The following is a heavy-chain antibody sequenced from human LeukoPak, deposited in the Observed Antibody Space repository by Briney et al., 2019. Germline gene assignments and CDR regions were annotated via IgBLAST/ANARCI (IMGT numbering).Heavy chain of an antibody. Sequence: ASVKVSYKASGYTFTGYYMHWVRQAPGQGLEWMGWINPNSGGTNYAQKFQGRVTMTRDTSISTAYMELSRLRSDDTAVYYCAREGGVKYSSSWETDYWGQGTLVTVSS. CDR2: INPNSGGT. J-gene: IGHJ4*02. V-gene: IGHV1-2*02. D-gene: IGHD6-13*01. CDR3: AREGGVKYSSSWETDY. CDR1: GYTFTGYY.